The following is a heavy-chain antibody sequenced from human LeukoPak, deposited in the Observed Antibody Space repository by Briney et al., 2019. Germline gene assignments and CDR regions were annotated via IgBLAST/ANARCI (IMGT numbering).Heavy chain of an antibody. Sequence: KASETLSLTCTVSGGSISSGGYYWSWIRQPPGKGLEWIGTIYYSGNTYYNPSLKSRVTISVDTSKNQFSLKLSSVTAADTAVYYCARHRGFDHSDYWGQGTLVTVSS. CDR1: GGSISSGGYY. V-gene: IGHV4-39*01. CDR3: ARHRGFDHSDY. J-gene: IGHJ4*02. CDR2: IYYSGNT.